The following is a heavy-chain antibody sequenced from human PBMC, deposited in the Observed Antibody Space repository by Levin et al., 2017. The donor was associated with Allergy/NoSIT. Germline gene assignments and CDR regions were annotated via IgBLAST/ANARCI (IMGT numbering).Heavy chain of an antibody. V-gene: IGHV1-24*01. Sequence: ASVKVSCKLAGYTLTQLSIHWVRQAPGKGLEWMGGFDPKNGEVVYAQKFQDRVTMTKDTCTQTVYMELRSLRSGDTAVYYCAANGCSGGSCYAPLRYYYYMDVWGEGTPVTVSS. CDR3: AANGCSGGSCYAPLRYYYYMDV. D-gene: IGHD2-15*01. CDR2: FDPKNGEV. CDR1: GYTLTQLS. J-gene: IGHJ6*03.